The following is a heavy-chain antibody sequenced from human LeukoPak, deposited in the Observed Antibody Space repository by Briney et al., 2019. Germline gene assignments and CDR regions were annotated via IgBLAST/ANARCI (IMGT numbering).Heavy chain of an antibody. CDR1: GGSISSYY. J-gene: IGHJ4*02. CDR3: AREASGSYGHFDY. V-gene: IGHV4-59*01. Sequence: SETLSLTCTVSGGSISSYYWSWMRQPPGKGLEWIGYIYYSGSTNYSPSLKSRVTISVDTSKNQFSLKLSSVTAADTAVYYCAREASGSYGHFDYWGQGTLVTVSS. CDR2: IYYSGST. D-gene: IGHD1-26*01.